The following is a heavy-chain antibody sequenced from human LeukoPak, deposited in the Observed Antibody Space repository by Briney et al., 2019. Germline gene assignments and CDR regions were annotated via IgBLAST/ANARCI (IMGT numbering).Heavy chain of an antibody. J-gene: IGHJ4*02. CDR2: IISDGSSA. V-gene: IGHV3-74*01. Sequence: GGSLRLSCVAAGFTFSSYWMHWVRQGPGKGLVWVSRIISDGSSATYADSVKGRFTISRDNSKNTLYLQMNSLRAEDTAVYYCARVRDSSGWSDYWGQGTLVTVSS. CDR3: ARVRDSSGWSDY. CDR1: GFTFSSYW. D-gene: IGHD6-19*01.